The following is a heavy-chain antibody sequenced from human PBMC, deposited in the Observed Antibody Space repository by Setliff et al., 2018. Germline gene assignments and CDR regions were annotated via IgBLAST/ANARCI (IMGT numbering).Heavy chain of an antibody. CDR1: GFTFSSHA. J-gene: IGHJ5*02. CDR2: TSSNGGTI. CDR3: ARVSSGYYYES. V-gene: IGHV3-64*02. D-gene: IGHD3-22*01. Sequence: LRLSCAASGFTFSSHAMHWVRQAPGKGLEYVSGTSSNGGTIRYADSVKDRFTISIDNSKNTVYLQMGSLRAEDMAVYYCARVSSGYYYESWGQGTLVTVSS.